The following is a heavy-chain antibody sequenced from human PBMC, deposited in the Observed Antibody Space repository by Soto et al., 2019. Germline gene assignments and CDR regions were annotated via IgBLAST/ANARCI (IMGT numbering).Heavy chain of an antibody. Sequence: PGGSLRLSCAVSGFTFSSYAMSWVRQAPGKGLEWVSAISSSGDSTYYADSVKGRFTISRDNSKNTLYLQMNSLRVEDTAVYYCAIVSPVGRDGYNFAYWGQGTLVTVSS. J-gene: IGHJ4*02. V-gene: IGHV3-23*01. CDR3: AIVSPVGRDGYNFAY. D-gene: IGHD5-12*01. CDR1: GFTFSSYA. CDR2: ISSSGDST.